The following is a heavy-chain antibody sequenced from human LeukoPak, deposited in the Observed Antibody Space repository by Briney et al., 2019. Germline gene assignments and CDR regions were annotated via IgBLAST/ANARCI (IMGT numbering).Heavy chain of an antibody. CDR1: GYSISSGYY. V-gene: IGHV4-38-2*01. CDR3: ARHAPYYYDSSGYYQN. D-gene: IGHD3-22*01. CDR2: IYHSGST. J-gene: IGHJ3*01. Sequence: SETLSLTCAVSGYSISSGYYWGWIRQPPGKGLEYIGSIYHSGSTYYNPSPKSRVTISVDTSKNQFSLRLTSVTAADTAVYYCARHAPYYYDSSGYYQNWGQGTMVTVSS.